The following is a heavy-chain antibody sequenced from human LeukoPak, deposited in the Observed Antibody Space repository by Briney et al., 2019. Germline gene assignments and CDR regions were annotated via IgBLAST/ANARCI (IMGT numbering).Heavy chain of an antibody. V-gene: IGHV4-34*01. CDR1: GGSFSGYY. CDR2: INHSGST. CDR3: AKNLESVGNFDY. D-gene: IGHD1-26*01. J-gene: IGHJ4*02. Sequence: SETLSLTCAVYGGSFSGYYWSWIRQPPGKGLEWIGEINHSGSTNYNPSLKSRVTISVDTSKNQFSLKLSSVTAADTAVYYCAKNLESVGNFDYWGQGTLVTVSS.